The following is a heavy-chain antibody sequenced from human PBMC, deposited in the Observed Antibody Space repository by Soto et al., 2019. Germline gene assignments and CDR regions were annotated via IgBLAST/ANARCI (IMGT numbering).Heavy chain of an antibody. CDR2: ISSSSSTI. CDR3: ARDISWAGYDILTGYYPYPRFGY. D-gene: IGHD3-9*01. V-gene: IGHV3-48*01. CDR1: GFTFSSYS. Sequence: PGGSLRLSCAASGFTFSSYSMNWVRQAPGKGLEWVSYISSSSSTIYYADSVKGRFTISRDNAKNSLYLQMNSLRAEDTAVYYCARDISWAGYDILTGYYPYPRFGYWGQGTLVTVSS. J-gene: IGHJ4*02.